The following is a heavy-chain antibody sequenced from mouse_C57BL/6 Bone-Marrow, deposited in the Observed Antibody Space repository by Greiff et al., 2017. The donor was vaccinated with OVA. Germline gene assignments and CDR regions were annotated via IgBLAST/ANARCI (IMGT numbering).Heavy chain of an antibody. V-gene: IGHV1-80*01. Sequence: VKLMESGAELVKPGASVKISCKASGYAFSSYWMNWVKQRPGKGLEWIGQIYPGDGDTNYNGKFKGKATLTADKSSSTAYMQLSSLTSEDSAVYFCARYDGYYGNAMDYWGQGTSVTVSS. CDR3: ARYDGYYGNAMDY. D-gene: IGHD2-3*01. CDR1: GYAFSSYW. J-gene: IGHJ4*01. CDR2: IYPGDGDT.